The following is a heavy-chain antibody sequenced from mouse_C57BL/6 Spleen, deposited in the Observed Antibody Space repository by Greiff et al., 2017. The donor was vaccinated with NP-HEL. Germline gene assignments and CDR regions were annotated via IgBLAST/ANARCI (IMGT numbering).Heavy chain of an antibody. CDR2: INYDGSSS. D-gene: IGHD2-4*01. CDR3: ARGYDYDGYAMDY. Sequence: VQPVASEGGLVQPGSSMKLSCTASGFTFSHYYMAWVRQVPEKGLEWVANINYDGSSSYYLDSLKSRFIISRDNAKNILYLQMSSLKSEDTATYYCARGYDYDGYAMDYRGQGTSVTVSS. CDR1: GFTFSHYY. J-gene: IGHJ4*01. V-gene: IGHV5-16*01.